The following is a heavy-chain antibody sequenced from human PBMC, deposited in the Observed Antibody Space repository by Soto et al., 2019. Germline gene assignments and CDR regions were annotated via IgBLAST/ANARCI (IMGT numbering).Heavy chain of an antibody. CDR3: ARVGPWIPYYYDSSPYTFESWFDP. D-gene: IGHD3-22*01. CDR2: IYYGGST. V-gene: IGHV4-38-2*01. CDR1: GYSLSSGYY. Sequence: SETLSLTCAVSGYSLSSGYYWGWLRQPPGKGLEWIGSIYYGGSTYYNPSLNSRVTLSVDMTNNHVSLILNSVTAADTAVYYCARVGPWIPYYYDSSPYTFESWFDPWGQGTLVTVS. J-gene: IGHJ5*02.